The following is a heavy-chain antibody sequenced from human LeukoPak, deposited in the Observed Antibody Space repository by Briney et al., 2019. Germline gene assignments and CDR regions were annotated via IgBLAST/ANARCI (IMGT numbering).Heavy chain of an antibody. D-gene: IGHD2-15*01. CDR2: ISAYNGNT. V-gene: IGHV1-18*01. CDR3: ARLVPYCSGGSCTVFDY. Sequence: ASVKVSCKASGYTFTNFGISWVRQAPGQGLEWMGWISAYNGNTNYAQKLQGRVTMTTDTSTSTAYMELRSLRSDDTAVYYCARLVPYCSGGSCTVFDYWGQGTLVTVSS. CDR1: GYTFTNFG. J-gene: IGHJ4*02.